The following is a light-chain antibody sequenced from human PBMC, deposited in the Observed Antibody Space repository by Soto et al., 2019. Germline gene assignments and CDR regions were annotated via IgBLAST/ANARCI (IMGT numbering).Light chain of an antibody. CDR1: QSFSSD. J-gene: IGKJ4*01. Sequence: EIVMTQSPATLSVSPGERATLSCRASQSFSSDLAWYQHKPGQAPRLLIYSTSTRATGVPDRFSGSGSGTEFTLTISSLQSEDFAVYYCQQYNKWPLTFGGGTKVEIK. CDR2: STS. CDR3: QQYNKWPLT. V-gene: IGKV3-15*01.